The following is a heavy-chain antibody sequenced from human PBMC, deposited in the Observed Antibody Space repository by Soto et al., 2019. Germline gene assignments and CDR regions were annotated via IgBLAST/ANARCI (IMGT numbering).Heavy chain of an antibody. CDR1: GFTFSSQT. Sequence: EVQLLESGGGLVQPRGSLRLSCAASGFTFSSQTMSWVRQAPGKGLEWVSVISSSGSTSYTDSVEGRFTISKDSSKNTLYLQLNSLRVEDTAVYYCAKGARDVDYWGQGTLVTVSS. CDR2: ISSSGST. CDR3: AKGARDVDY. J-gene: IGHJ4*02. V-gene: IGHV3-23*01. D-gene: IGHD5-12*01.